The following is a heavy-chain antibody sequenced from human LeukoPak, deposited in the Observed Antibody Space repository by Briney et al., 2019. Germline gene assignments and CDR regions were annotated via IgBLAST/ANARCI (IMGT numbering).Heavy chain of an antibody. D-gene: IGHD3-10*01. J-gene: IGHJ3*02. CDR3: AKANYYGSGTRDAFDI. Sequence: GRSLRLSCAASGFTFSSYGVHWVRQAPGKGLEWVAVLSYDGSIKYYADSVKGRFTISRDNSKNTLYLQMNSLRAEDTAVYYCAKANYYGSGTRDAFDIWGQGTMVTVSS. CDR1: GFTFSSYG. CDR2: LSYDGSIK. V-gene: IGHV3-30*18.